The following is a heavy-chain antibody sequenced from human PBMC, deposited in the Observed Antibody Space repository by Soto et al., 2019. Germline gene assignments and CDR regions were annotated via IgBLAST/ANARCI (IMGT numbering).Heavy chain of an antibody. D-gene: IGHD6-6*01. CDR3: ARQSIDGFHYFDY. Sequence: GGSLRVSRAAAGCTFSGYYMDWVRQDTGKGLEWLSRISGSSNTMYSADSVKGRFTISRDNAKNALYLQMNSLRDEDTAVYYCARQSIDGFHYFDYWGQGTLVTVSS. CDR2: ISGSSNTM. V-gene: IGHV3-48*02. J-gene: IGHJ4*02. CDR1: GCTFSGYY.